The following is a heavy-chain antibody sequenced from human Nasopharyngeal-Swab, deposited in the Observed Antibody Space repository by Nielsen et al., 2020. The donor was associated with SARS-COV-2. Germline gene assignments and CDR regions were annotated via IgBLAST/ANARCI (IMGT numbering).Heavy chain of an antibody. D-gene: IGHD4-11*01. CDR1: GYSLTSYW. Sequence: KVSCKGSGYSLTSYWIGWVRQMPGKGMEWMGIIYPGDSDTRYSPSFQGQVTISADKSIGTAYLQWSSLKASDTAMYYCARLETVPDYWGQGTLVTVSS. J-gene: IGHJ4*02. CDR2: IYPGDSDT. CDR3: ARLETVPDY. V-gene: IGHV5-51*01.